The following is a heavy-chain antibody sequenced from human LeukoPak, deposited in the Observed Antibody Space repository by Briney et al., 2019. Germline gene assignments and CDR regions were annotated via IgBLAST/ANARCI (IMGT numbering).Heavy chain of an antibody. CDR1: GGSISSYY. Sequence: SETLSLTCTVSGGSISSYYRSWIRQPAGKGLEWIGRIYTSGSTNYNPSLKSRVTMSVDTSKNQFSLKLSSVTAADTAVYYCARGGGDYDPYYFDYWGQGTLVTVPS. V-gene: IGHV4-4*07. CDR2: IYTSGST. CDR3: ARGGGDYDPYYFDY. D-gene: IGHD4-17*01. J-gene: IGHJ4*02.